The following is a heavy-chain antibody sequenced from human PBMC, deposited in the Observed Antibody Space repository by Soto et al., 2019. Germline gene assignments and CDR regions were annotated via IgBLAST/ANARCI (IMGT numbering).Heavy chain of an antibody. CDR3: ARDGGITIFGPYYFDY. CDR1: GFTFSIYS. V-gene: IGHV3-21*01. Sequence: GGSLRLSCAASGFTFSIYSMNWFRQAPGKGLEWVSSISSSSSYIYYADSVKGRFTISRDNAKNSLYLQMNSLRAEDTAVYYCARDGGITIFGPYYFDYWGQGTLVTVSS. D-gene: IGHD3-3*01. J-gene: IGHJ4*02. CDR2: ISSSSSYI.